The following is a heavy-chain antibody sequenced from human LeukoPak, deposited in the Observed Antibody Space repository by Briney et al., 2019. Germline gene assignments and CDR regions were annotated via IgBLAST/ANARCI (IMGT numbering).Heavy chain of an antibody. CDR2: INWNVGST. D-gene: IGHD6-13*01. J-gene: IGHJ4*02. CDR3: ARVGSSSWTLHPDY. CDR1: GFTFDDYG. V-gene: IGHV3-20*04. Sequence: GGSLRLSCAASGFTFDDYGMSWVRQAPGKGLEWVSGINWNVGSTGYADSVKGRFTISRDNAKNSLYLQMNSLRAEDTALYYCARVGSSSWTLHPDYWVQGTLVSVS.